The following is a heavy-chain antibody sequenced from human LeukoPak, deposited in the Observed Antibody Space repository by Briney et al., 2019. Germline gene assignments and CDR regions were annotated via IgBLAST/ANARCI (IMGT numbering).Heavy chain of an antibody. CDR3: HLYYYDSTTYFDY. CDR1: GGSISSYY. D-gene: IGHD3-22*01. J-gene: IGHJ4*02. CDR2: VYYSGST. Sequence: SETLSLTCTVSGGSISSYYWSWIRQPPGKGLEWIGYVYYSGSTNYNPSLKSRATISLDMSKNHFSLKLSSVTAADRAVYYCHLYYYDSTTYFDYWGLGTLVTVSS. V-gene: IGHV4-59*12.